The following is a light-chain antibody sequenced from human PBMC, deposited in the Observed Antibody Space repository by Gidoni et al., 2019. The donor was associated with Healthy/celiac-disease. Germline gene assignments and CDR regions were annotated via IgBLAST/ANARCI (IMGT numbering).Light chain of an antibody. J-gene: IGLJ1*01. V-gene: IGLV3-19*01. CDR2: GKN. CDR3: NSRDSSGNHYV. CDR1: SLRSYY. Sequence: SSELTQDPAVSVALGQTVRITCQGDSLRSYYASWYQQKPGQAPVLFIYGKNNRPSGVPVRFSCSSSGNTASLPITWAQAEDEADYYCNSRDSSGNHYVFGTGTKFTVL.